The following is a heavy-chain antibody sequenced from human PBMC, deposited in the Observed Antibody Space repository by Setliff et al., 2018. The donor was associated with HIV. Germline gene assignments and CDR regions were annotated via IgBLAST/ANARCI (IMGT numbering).Heavy chain of an antibody. CDR1: GGSISSSSYC. Sequence: SETLSLTCTVSGGSISSSSYCWGWIRQPPGKGLEWIGSLYYTGSTYYNPSLTSRVTISVDASKNQFSLKLSSVTAADTAVYYCASPRSLLVWYDAFDIWGQGTMVTVSS. CDR3: ASPRSLLVWYDAFDI. CDR2: LYYTGST. J-gene: IGHJ3*02. D-gene: IGHD3-16*01. V-gene: IGHV4-39*01.